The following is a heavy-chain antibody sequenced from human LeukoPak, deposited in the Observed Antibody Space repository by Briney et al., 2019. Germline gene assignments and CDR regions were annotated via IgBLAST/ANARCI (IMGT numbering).Heavy chain of an antibody. CDR1: GYSFTSYW. CDR2: IYPGDSDT. V-gene: IGHV5-51*01. D-gene: IGHD5-12*01. J-gene: IGHJ4*02. Sequence: AGESLKIFCKGSGYSFTSYWIGWVRQMPGKGLEWVGIIYPGDSDTRYSPSFQGQVTISADKSISTAYLQWSSLKASDTAMYYCARRRGRDGYKANFDYWGQGTLVTVSS. CDR3: ARRRGRDGYKANFDY.